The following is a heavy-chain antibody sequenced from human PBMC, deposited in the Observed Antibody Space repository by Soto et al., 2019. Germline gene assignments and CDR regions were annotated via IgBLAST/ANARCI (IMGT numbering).Heavy chain of an antibody. Sequence: QVKLVQSGAEVKKPGPSVKVSCKASGGTFSSYAISWVRQAPGQGLEWMGGIIPIFGTANYAQKFQGRVTITADASMSTAYMELSSLRSEDTAVYYCAIPYSSSWYSPRYYYYDGMDVWGQGPTVTVSS. J-gene: IGHJ6*02. D-gene: IGHD6-13*01. CDR3: AIPYSSSWYSPRYYYYDGMDV. V-gene: IGHV1-69*01. CDR1: GGTFSSYA. CDR2: IIPIFGTA.